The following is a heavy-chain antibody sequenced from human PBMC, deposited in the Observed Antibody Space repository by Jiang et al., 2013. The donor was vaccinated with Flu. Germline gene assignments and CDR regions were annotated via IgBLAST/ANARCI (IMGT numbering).Heavy chain of an antibody. D-gene: IGHD4-23*01. CDR2: ISAYNGNT. Sequence: MGWISAYNGNTNYAQKLQGRVTMTTDTSTSTAYMELRSLRSDDTAVYYCARAGGRYYYGMDVWGQGTTVTVSS. J-gene: IGHJ6*02. V-gene: IGHV1-18*01. CDR3: ARAGGRYYYGMDV.